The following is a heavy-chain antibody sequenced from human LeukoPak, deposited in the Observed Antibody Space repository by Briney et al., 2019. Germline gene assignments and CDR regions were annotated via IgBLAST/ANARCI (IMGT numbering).Heavy chain of an antibody. CDR1: GDSVSSNSV. Sequence: SQTLSLTCAISGDSVSSNSVRNWIRQSPPRGLEWLGRTYYRSTWYNDYAVSVRGRITVNPDTSKNQFSLHLNSVTPEDTAVYYCARRLTQYDCFDPWGQGILVTVSS. V-gene: IGHV6-1*01. D-gene: IGHD2-2*01. CDR2: TYYRSTWYN. CDR3: ARRLTQYDCFDP. J-gene: IGHJ5*02.